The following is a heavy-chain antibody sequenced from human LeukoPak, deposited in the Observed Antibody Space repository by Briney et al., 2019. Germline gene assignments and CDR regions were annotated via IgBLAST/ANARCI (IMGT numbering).Heavy chain of an antibody. CDR2: IFYSGST. D-gene: IGHD3-22*01. V-gene: IGHV4-39*07. CDR3: AKSNGYGLIDN. Sequence: SETLSLTCTVSSGSISTSNYYWGWVRQPPGKALEWIGNIFYSGSTYYSPSLKSRVTISLDTSRNQFSLKLNSVTAADTAVYYCAKSNGYGLIDNWGQGTMVTVSS. CDR1: SGSISTSNYY. J-gene: IGHJ3*01.